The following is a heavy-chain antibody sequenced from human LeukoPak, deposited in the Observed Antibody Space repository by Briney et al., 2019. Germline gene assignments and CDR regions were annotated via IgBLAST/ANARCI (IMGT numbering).Heavy chain of an antibody. J-gene: IGHJ3*01. CDR1: GFSFSYSG. V-gene: IGHV3-15*01. Sequence: GGSLRLSCAASGFSFSYSGMHWVRQAPGKGLEGVGRIKSESDGWTTDYAAPVKGRFTISRDDSKNTLYLQMNSLKTEDTAVYYCTTGTYYDYVWGSADAFDVWGQGTMVTVSS. D-gene: IGHD3-16*01. CDR3: TTGTYYDYVWGSADAFDV. CDR2: IKSESDGWTT.